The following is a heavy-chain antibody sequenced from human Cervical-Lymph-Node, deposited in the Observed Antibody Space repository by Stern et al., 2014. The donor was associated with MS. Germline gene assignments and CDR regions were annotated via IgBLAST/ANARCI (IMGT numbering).Heavy chain of an antibody. V-gene: IGHV4-39*01. Sequence: QLVESGPRLVKPSETLSLTCSVSGDSMTSSSYYWGWIRQSPGMGLEWIGSFYFPGTTYFNPSGESRATISVDPAKNQSPLRLNSVTATDTATYYCARHLRRGGAIDIWGQGTRVPVSS. CDR1: GDSMTSSSYY. CDR2: FYFPGTT. CDR3: ARHLRRGGAIDI. D-gene: IGHD3-16*02. J-gene: IGHJ3*02.